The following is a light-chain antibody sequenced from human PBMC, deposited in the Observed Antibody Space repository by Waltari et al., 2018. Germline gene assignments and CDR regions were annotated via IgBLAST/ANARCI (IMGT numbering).Light chain of an antibody. Sequence: QSALTQPASVSGSPGQSITMSCTGTSSDIGTNNYVPWYQQHPGKAPKLMIYDFRNRPSGVSNRFSGSKSGITASLTMSGLRAEDEADYYCSSYSDSSTLVVFGGGTKLTVL. CDR3: SSYSDSSTLVV. J-gene: IGLJ3*02. V-gene: IGLV2-14*03. CDR1: SSDIGTNNY. CDR2: DFR.